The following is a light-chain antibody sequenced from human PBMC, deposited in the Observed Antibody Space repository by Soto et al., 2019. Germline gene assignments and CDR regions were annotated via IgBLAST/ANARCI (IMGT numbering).Light chain of an antibody. J-gene: IGKJ1*01. Sequence: DIQMTQSPSTLSASVGDRVTLSCRASQSVGNWLAWYQLRPGKAPKLLIYAASTLYGGVPSRFSGSGSGTDFALTISSLQPDDFATYYCQQYNSYWTFGQGTKVDIK. CDR2: AAS. CDR3: QQYNSYWT. CDR1: QSVGNW. V-gene: IGKV1-5*01.